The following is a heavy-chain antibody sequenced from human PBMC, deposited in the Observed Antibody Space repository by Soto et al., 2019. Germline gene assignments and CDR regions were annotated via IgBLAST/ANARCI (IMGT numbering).Heavy chain of an antibody. D-gene: IGHD1-26*01. V-gene: IGHV4-34*01. CDR3: ARGSDSAWELLWV. CDR2: IHRSGST. Sequence: LSLTCTVYGGPLSGYFWSWIRQPPGKGLEWIGEIHRSGSTNYSPSLKSRVTISADTSNSQFSLKLTSVTAADTAVYYCARGSDSAWELLWVWGQGTPVTVSS. CDR1: GGPLSGYF. J-gene: IGHJ4*02.